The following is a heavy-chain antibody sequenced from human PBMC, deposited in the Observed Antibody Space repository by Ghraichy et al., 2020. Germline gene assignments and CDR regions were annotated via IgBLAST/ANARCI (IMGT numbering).Heavy chain of an antibody. D-gene: IGHD3-10*01. Sequence: SETLSLTCTVSGGSISSSNYYWGWIRQPPGKGLEWIGSIYYRGSTYYNPSLKSRVTMSVDTSKNQFSLRLSSVTAADTAVYYCARLWGFGELDYWGQGTLVTVSS. CDR3: ARLWGFGELDY. J-gene: IGHJ4*02. V-gene: IGHV4-39*01. CDR1: GGSISSSNYY. CDR2: IYYRGST.